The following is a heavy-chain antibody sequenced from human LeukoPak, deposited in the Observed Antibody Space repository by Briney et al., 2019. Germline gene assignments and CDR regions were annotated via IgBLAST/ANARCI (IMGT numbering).Heavy chain of an antibody. CDR1: GFTFSSYA. J-gene: IGHJ6*03. D-gene: IGHD6-19*01. V-gene: IGHV3-23*01. CDR2: ISVSGGST. Sequence: GGSLRLSCAASGFTFSSYAMSWVRQAPGKGLEWVSGISVSGGSTYYADSVKGRFTISRDNAKNSLYLQMNSLRAEDTAVYYCARVFSGGRYYYYYMDVWGKGTTVTVSS. CDR3: ARVFSGGRYYYYYMDV.